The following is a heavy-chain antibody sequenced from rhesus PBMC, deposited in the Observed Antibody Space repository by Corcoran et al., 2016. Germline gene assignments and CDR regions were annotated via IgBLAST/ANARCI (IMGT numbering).Heavy chain of an antibody. V-gene: IGHV4-169*01. CDR2: IYGSGIST. D-gene: IGHD1-1-1*01. CDR1: GGSISSSY. CDR3: ARSIAGTTGVGLDS. Sequence: QLQLQESGPGLVKPSETLSVTCAVSGGSISSSYWSWIRQAPGKGLGWIGCIYGSGISTTSTPSHKRRVTLSVDTSRNQLSLQLSSVTAADTAVYYCARSIAGTTGVGLDSWGQGVVVTVSS. J-gene: IGHJ6*01.